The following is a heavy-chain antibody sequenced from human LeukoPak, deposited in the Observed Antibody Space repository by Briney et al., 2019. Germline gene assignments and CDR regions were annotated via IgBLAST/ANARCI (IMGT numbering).Heavy chain of an antibody. CDR3: ARVRQDCSGGSCYSFDFDY. D-gene: IGHD2-15*01. CDR1: GFTFSSYW. CDR2: IKQDGSEK. Sequence: GGSLRLSCAASGFTFSSYWMSWVRQAPGKGLEWVANIKQDGSEKYYVDSVKGRFTISRDNAKNSLYLQMNSLRADDTAVYYCARVRQDCSGGSCYSFDFDYWGQGTLVTVSS. V-gene: IGHV3-7*01. J-gene: IGHJ4*02.